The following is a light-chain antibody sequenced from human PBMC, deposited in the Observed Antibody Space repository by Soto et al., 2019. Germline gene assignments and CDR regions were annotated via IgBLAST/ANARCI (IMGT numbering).Light chain of an antibody. J-gene: IGKJ5*01. CDR2: GTS. CDR1: QSVSSN. CDR3: LQDNDWPLST. Sequence: EIVMTQSPATLSVSPGERATLSCRASQSVSSNLAWYQQKPGQAPRLLIYGTSSRATGVPARFSGSGSGTEFTLTISSLQSEDSGIYYCLQDNDWPLSTFGQGTRLE. V-gene: IGKV3-15*01.